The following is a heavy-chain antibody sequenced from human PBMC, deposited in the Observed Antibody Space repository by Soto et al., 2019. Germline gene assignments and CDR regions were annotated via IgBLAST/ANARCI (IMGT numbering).Heavy chain of an antibody. CDR3: ARDWSNYVGSYYGMDV. CDR2: ISFDGSNK. Sequence: QVQLVESGGGVVQPGRSLRLSCAASGFTFSSYAMHWVRQAPGKGLEWVAVISFDGSNKYYAGSVKGRFTISRDNSKNTLYLQMTGLRAEDTAVYYCARDWSNYVGSYYGMDVWGQGTTVTVSS. J-gene: IGHJ6*02. V-gene: IGHV3-30-3*01. CDR1: GFTFSSYA. D-gene: IGHD4-4*01.